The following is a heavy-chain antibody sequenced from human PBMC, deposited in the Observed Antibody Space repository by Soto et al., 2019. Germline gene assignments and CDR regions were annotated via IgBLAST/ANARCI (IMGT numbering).Heavy chain of an antibody. CDR3: ARDLRTAAGVLDY. J-gene: IGHJ4*02. CDR1: GFSFSDYS. Sequence: EVQLVESGGGLVKPGGSLRLSCAASGFSFSDYSMNWVRQAPGKGLEWVSSISSSSNYIYYADSVKDRFTISRDNAKNSLFLQTTSRRAEDTAVDRCARDLRTAAGVLDYWGQGTVVTVSS. V-gene: IGHV3-21*01. D-gene: IGHD6-13*01. CDR2: ISSSSNYI.